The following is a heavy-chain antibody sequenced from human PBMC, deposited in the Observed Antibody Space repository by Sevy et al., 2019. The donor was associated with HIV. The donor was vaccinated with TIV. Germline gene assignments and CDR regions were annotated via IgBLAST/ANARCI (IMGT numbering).Heavy chain of an antibody. Sequence: GGSLRLSCGASGFTFSSYAMSWVRQAPGKGLEWVSSISDGGSSTYYADSVKGRFTISRDNSKNTLYLQMNSLRAEDTAIYYCARDREQWPPYYFDYWGQGALVTVSS. CDR3: ARDREQWPPYYFDY. CDR1: GFTFSSYA. D-gene: IGHD6-19*01. J-gene: IGHJ4*02. CDR2: ISDGGSST. V-gene: IGHV3-23*01.